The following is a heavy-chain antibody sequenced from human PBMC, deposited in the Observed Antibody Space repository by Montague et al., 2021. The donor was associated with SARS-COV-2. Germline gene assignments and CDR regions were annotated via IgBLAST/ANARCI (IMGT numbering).Heavy chain of an antibody. CDR3: ARHEEERTSREMDV. D-gene: IGHD1-1*01. V-gene: IGHV4-39*01. J-gene: IGHJ6*02. CDR2: INYTGNT. CDR1: GDTISDIRYY. Sequence: SETLSLTCTVSGDTISDIRYYWAWVRPAPGKGLEWIASINYTGNTKKSASLKGRVTISMDTSKNQISLTVTSMTASDTGVYFCARHEEERTSREMDVWGQGTTVIVS.